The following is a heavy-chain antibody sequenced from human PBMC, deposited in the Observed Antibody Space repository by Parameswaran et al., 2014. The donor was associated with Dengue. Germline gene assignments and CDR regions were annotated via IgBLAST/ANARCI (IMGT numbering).Heavy chain of an antibody. D-gene: IGHD3-10*01. V-gene: IGHV3-48*01. Sequence: VRQAPGKGLEWVSYISSSSSTIYYADSVKGRFTISRDNAKNSLYLQMNSLRAEDTAVYYCARDRGYGSGSYYPSDYGMDVWGQGTTITVSS. CDR3: ARDRGYGSGSYYPSDYGMDV. CDR2: ISSSSSTI. J-gene: IGHJ6*02.